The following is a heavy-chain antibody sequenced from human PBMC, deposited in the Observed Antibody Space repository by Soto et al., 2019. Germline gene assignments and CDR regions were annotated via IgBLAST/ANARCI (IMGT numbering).Heavy chain of an antibody. CDR1: GYTFTSYD. CDR3: AIGGGYSYGYAY. Sequence: QVQLVQSGAGVKKPGASVKVSCKASGYTFTSYDINWVRQATGQGLEWMGWMNPNSGNTVYAQKFQGRVTMARNTSISTAYVEVSSLRSGDTAVYYCAIGGGYSYGYAYWGQGTLVTVSS. D-gene: IGHD5-18*01. CDR2: MNPNSGNT. J-gene: IGHJ4*02. V-gene: IGHV1-8*01.